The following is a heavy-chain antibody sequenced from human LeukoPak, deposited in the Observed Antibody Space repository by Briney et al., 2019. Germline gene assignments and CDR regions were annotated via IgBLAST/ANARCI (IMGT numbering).Heavy chain of an antibody. CDR3: ATELRSGYFDY. CDR1: GYTLSELS. CDR2: FDPEDDER. J-gene: IGHJ4*02. Sequence: ASVKVSCKVSGYTLSELSMHWVRQAPGEGPEWMGGFDPEDDERVYAQKFQGRVTMTEDTSTDTAYMELSSLRSEDTAIYYCATELRSGYFDYWGQGTLVTVSS. D-gene: IGHD3-22*01. V-gene: IGHV1-24*01.